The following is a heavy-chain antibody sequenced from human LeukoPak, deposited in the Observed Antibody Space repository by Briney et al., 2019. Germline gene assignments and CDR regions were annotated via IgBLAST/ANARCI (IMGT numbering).Heavy chain of an antibody. D-gene: IGHD1-1*01. Sequence: GASVKVSCKASGYTFTSYYMHWVRQAPGQGLEWMGIINPSGGSTSYAQKFQGRVTMTEDTSTDTAYMELSSLRSEDTAVYYCATTARQGYDIWGQGTMVTVSS. CDR1: GYTFTSYY. CDR2: INPSGGST. J-gene: IGHJ3*02. CDR3: ATTARQGYDI. V-gene: IGHV1-46*01.